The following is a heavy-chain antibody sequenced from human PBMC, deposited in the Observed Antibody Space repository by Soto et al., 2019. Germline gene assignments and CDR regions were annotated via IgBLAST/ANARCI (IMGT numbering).Heavy chain of an antibody. Sequence: GGSLRLSCAASGFTFSSYGMHWVRQAPGKGLEWVAVISYDGSNKYYADSVKGRFTISRDNSKNTLYLQMNSLRAEDTAVYYCATGDRRLDPDYYGSGASGLGGQGTLVTVSS. CDR2: ISYDGSNK. CDR3: ATGDRRLDPDYYGSGASGL. V-gene: IGHV3-30*03. J-gene: IGHJ4*02. CDR1: GFTFSSYG. D-gene: IGHD3-10*01.